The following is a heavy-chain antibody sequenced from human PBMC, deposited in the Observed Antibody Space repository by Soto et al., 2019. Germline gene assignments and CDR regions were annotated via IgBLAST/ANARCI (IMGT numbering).Heavy chain of an antibody. V-gene: IGHV4-34*01. CDR3: ARERGGYCSGESSYPFGP. CDR1: GGAFRGYY. D-gene: IGHD2-15*01. CDR2: INDSGST. J-gene: IGHJ5*02. Sequence: QVQLQQGGAGLLKPSETLSLTCAVYGGAFRGYYWSWIRQPPGKGLEWLGEINDSGSTNSNPSLKSRVTFSLDTSKKEISLRLSSVTAADTAVYYCARERGGYCSGESSYPFGPWGQGALVTVSS.